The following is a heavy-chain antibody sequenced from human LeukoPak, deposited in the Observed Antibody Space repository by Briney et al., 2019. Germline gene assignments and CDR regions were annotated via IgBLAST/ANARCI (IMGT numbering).Heavy chain of an antibody. J-gene: IGHJ3*02. Sequence: ASVKVSCTFSGYTLTELSMHWVRQAPGKGLEWMGGFDPEDGETIYAQKFQGRVTMTEDTSTDTAYMELSSLRSEDTAVYYCATCSRDCSAFDIWGQGTMVTVSS. D-gene: IGHD3/OR15-3a*01. V-gene: IGHV1-24*01. CDR1: GYTLTELS. CDR3: ATCSRDCSAFDI. CDR2: FDPEDGET.